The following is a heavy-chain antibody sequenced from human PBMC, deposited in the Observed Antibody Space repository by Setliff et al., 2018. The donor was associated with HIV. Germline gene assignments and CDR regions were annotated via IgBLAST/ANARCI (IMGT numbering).Heavy chain of an antibody. CDR1: GGSFSGYY. D-gene: IGHD3-10*01. J-gene: IGHJ3*02. CDR2: INHSGST. Sequence: PSETLSLTCAAYGGSFSGYYWSWIRQPPGKGLEWIGEINHSGSTNCNPSLKSRVSISVDTSKNQFSLKLSSVTAADTAMYYCGRVGFGELFGAFDIWGQGIMVTVSS. CDR3: GRVGFGELFGAFDI. V-gene: IGHV4-34*01.